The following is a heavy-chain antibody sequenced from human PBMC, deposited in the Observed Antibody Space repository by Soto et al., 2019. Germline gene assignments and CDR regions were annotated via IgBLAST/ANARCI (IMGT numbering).Heavy chain of an antibody. D-gene: IGHD2-2*01. J-gene: IGHJ6*02. V-gene: IGHV4-34*01. Sequence: PSETLSLTCAVYGGSFSGYYWSWIRQPPGKGLEWIGEINHSGSTNYNPSLKSRVTISVDTSKNQFSLKLSSVTAADTAVYYCARVRTKGYCSSTCCSRYYYYGMYGRAQGTTVPVSS. CDR2: INHSGST. CDR1: GGSFSGYY. CDR3: ARVRTKGYCSSTCCSRYYYYGMYG.